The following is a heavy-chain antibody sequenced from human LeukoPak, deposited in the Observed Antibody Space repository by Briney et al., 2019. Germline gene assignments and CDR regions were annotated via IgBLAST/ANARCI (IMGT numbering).Heavy chain of an antibody. Sequence: QPGRSLRLSCAASGFTFTNYATQWVRQAPGTGLEWVAIIWYDGSDKYYTYSVKGRFTISRDNSKNTLYLQMNSLRVDDTAVYYCVRGLSPDYWGQRTLVTVSS. CDR2: IWYDGSDK. CDR3: VRGLSPDY. V-gene: IGHV3-33*01. CDR1: GFTFTNYA. J-gene: IGHJ4*02.